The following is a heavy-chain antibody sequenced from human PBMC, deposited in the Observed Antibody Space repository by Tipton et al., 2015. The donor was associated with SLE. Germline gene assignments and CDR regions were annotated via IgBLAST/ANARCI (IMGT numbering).Heavy chain of an antibody. CDR1: GYSISSGYY. CDR3: AREGDAFDI. CDR2: IYYSGST. V-gene: IGHV4-38-2*02. J-gene: IGHJ3*02. Sequence: TLSLTCTVSGYSISSGYYWGWIRQPPDKGLEWIGYIYYSGSTNYNPSLKSRVTISVDTSKNQFSLKLSSVTAADTAVYYCAREGDAFDIWGQGTMVTVSS.